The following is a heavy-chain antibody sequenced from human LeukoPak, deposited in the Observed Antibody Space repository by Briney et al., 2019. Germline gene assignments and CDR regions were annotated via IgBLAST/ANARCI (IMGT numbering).Heavy chain of an antibody. CDR2: ISPRGDIT. Sequence: GGSLRLSCAASGFIFSNHGMNWVRQAPGKGLEWVSGISPRGDITYYTDSVKGRFTVSRDNSKNTLYLQMNSLRAEDTAVYYCAKDRSGSYDWGQGTLVTVSS. CDR1: GFIFSNHG. CDR3: AKDRSGSYD. V-gene: IGHV3-23*01. J-gene: IGHJ4*02. D-gene: IGHD1-26*01.